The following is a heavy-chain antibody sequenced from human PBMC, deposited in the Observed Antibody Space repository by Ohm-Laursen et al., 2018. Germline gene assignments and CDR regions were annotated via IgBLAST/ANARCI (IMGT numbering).Heavy chain of an antibody. J-gene: IGHJ4*02. D-gene: IGHD6-25*01. CDR2: IHSGGNT. CDR3: ATAGPYSGDDY. V-gene: IGHV3-53*01. Sequence: SLRLSCAASGFTVSSNYMSWVRQAPGKGLEWVSVIHSGGNTYYVDSVKGRFTISRDNSKNTLYLQMKSLRDEDTAVYYCATAGPYSGDDYWGQGTLVNVSS. CDR1: GFTVSSNY.